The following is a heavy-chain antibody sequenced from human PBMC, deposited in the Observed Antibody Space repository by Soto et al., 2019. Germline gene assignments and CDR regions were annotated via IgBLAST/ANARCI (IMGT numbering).Heavy chain of an antibody. Sequence: GASVKVSCKASGGTFNNYAISWVRQAPGQGLEWMGGIIPIFGTANYAQKFQGRVTITADGSTSTAYMELRSLRSEDTAVYYCARGVHYDRSGYYYFYWGQGTLVTVSS. CDR3: ARGVHYDRSGYYYFY. V-gene: IGHV1-69*13. CDR1: GGTFNNYA. J-gene: IGHJ4*02. D-gene: IGHD3-22*01. CDR2: IIPIFGTA.